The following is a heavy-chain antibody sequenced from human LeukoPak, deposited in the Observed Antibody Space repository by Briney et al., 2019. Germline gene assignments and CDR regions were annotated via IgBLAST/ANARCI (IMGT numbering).Heavy chain of an antibody. J-gene: IGHJ4*02. V-gene: IGHV3-48*03. Sequence: GGSLRLSCAASGFTFSSYEMNWVRQAPGKGLEWVSYILNSGTTTYYADSVKGRFTISRDNAKNSLYLQMNSLRAEDTGVYYCARDPPDYWGQGTPVTVSS. CDR1: GFTFSSYE. CDR3: ARDPPDY. CDR2: ILNSGTTT.